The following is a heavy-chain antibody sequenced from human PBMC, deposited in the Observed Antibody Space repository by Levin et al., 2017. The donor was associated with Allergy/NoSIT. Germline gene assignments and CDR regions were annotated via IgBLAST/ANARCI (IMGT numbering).Heavy chain of an antibody. Sequence: GESLKISCKVSGYTLTELSMHWVRQAPGKGLEWMGGFDPEDGETIYAQKFQGRVTMTEDTSTDTAYMELSSLRSEDTAVYYCATGTLAVAGTWGDYWGQGTLVTVSS. CDR3: ATGTLAVAGTWGDY. CDR2: FDPEDGET. CDR1: GYTLTELS. V-gene: IGHV1-24*01. J-gene: IGHJ4*02. D-gene: IGHD6-19*01.